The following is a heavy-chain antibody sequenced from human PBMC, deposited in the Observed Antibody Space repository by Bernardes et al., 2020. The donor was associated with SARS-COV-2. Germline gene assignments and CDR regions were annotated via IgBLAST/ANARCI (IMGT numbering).Heavy chain of an antibody. J-gene: IGHJ4*02. D-gene: IGHD3-22*01. CDR3: AREQWFIRKFDL. Sequence: GGSLRLSCAASGFTFSDYGMHWVRQAPGKGLEWVAVAYQDGSRKYYGDSVKGRFTISRDNAENTLYLQMNTLTAEDTAVYYCAREQWFIRKFDLWGQGTLVTVSS. V-gene: IGHV3-33*01. CDR1: GFTFSDYG. CDR2: AYQDGSRK.